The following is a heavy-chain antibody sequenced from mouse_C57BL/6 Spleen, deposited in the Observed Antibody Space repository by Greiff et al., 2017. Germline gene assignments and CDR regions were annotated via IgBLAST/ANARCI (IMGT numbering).Heavy chain of an antibody. CDR2: IDPSDSYT. V-gene: IGHV1-69*01. CDR1: GYTFTSYW. Sequence: QVQLQQSGAELVMPGASVKLSCKASGYTFTSYWMHWVKQRPGQGLEWIGEIDPSDSYTNYNQKFKGKSTLTVDKSSSTAYMQLSSLTSEDSAVYYCARHYSNYGKDYFDYWGQGTTLTVSS. J-gene: IGHJ2*01. D-gene: IGHD2-5*01. CDR3: ARHYSNYGKDYFDY.